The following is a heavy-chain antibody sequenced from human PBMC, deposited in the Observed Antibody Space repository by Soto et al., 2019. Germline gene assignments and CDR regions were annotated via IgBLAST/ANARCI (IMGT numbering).Heavy chain of an antibody. Sequence: SETLSLTCNSSGGPLSSFYYSWIRQAPGKGLEWIGYIYYTGSTNYNPSLKSRVTMSVDTSKNQFSLKLTSVTAADTAVYFCAVTRGGAHPHDIWSQGTMVTVS. D-gene: IGHD2-21*02. CDR2: IYYTGST. CDR3: AVTRGGAHPHDI. J-gene: IGHJ3*02. V-gene: IGHV4-59*01. CDR1: GGPLSSFY.